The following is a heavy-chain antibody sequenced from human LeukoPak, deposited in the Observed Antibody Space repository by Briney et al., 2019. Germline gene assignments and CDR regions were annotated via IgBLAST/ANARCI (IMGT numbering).Heavy chain of an antibody. D-gene: IGHD2-21*02. J-gene: IGHJ4*02. CDR1: GFTFDDYA. CDR3: AKDMPPYCGGDCYSGRYFDY. CDR2: ISGDADTT. Sequence: GGSLRLSCAASGFTFDDYAMHWVRQVPGKGLEWVSRISGDADTTHYADSVKGRFTISRDNSKNSLYLQMNSLRIEDTALYYSAKDMPPYCGGDCYSGRYFDYWGQGTLVTVSS. V-gene: IGHV3-43*02.